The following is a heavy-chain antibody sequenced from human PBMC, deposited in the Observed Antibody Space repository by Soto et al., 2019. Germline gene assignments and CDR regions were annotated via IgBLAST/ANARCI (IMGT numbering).Heavy chain of an antibody. CDR3: ARSLASAGYTYGNFDS. D-gene: IGHD5-18*01. V-gene: IGHV4-59*01. CDR1: GDSIIGYY. CDR2: IYSSGST. J-gene: IGHJ4*02. Sequence: LTCTVSGDSIIGYYWSWIRQSPGKGLEWIGCIYSSGSTNYNPSLKSRVTLSVDTSKNQFSLKLPSMTAADTAMYYCARSLASAGYTYGNFDSWGQGTLVTVSS.